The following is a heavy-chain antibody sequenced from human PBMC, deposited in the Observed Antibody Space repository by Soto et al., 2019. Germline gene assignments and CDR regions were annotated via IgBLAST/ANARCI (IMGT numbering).Heavy chain of an antibody. J-gene: IGHJ5*02. V-gene: IGHV4-59*01. CDR3: AREQTDSTNWFDP. CDR1: GGSISSYY. CDR2: IYYSGST. Sequence: PSETLSLTCTVSGGSISSYYWSWIRQPPGKGLEWIGYIYYSGSTNYNPSLKSRVTISVDTSKNQFSLKLSSVTAADTAVYYCAREQTDSTNWFDPWGQGTLVTVSS. D-gene: IGHD3-22*01.